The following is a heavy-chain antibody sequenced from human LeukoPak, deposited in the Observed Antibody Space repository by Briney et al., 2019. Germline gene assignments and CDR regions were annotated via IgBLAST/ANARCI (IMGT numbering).Heavy chain of an antibody. D-gene: IGHD5-24*01. CDR3: ARIEMATTQDYYYYMDV. Sequence: PSETLSLTCTVSGDSITSYYWSWIRQPPGKGPEWIGYIYYIGSTNYNPSLNSRVTISIDTSKNQFSLKLRSVTAADTAVYYCARIEMATTQDYYYYMDVWGKGTTVIVSS. CDR2: IYYIGST. V-gene: IGHV4-59*08. CDR1: GDSITSYY. J-gene: IGHJ6*03.